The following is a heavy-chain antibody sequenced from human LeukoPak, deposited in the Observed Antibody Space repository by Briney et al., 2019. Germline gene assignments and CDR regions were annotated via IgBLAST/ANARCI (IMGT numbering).Heavy chain of an antibody. V-gene: IGHV1-8*03. CDR3: ARGTVGATA. CDR2: MNPNSGNT. D-gene: IGHD1-26*01. CDR1: GYTFTDYD. Sequence: ASVKVSCKASGYTFTDYDINWVRQATGQGLEWMAWMNPNSGNTGFAQKFQGRVTLTRDTPISTAYMELSSLRYEDTAVYYCARGTVGATAWGQGTLVTVSS. J-gene: IGHJ4*02.